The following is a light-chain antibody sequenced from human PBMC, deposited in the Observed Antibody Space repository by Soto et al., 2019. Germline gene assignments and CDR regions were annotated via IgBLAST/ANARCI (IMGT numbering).Light chain of an antibody. CDR1: SSDVGSYNY. CDR2: DVS. V-gene: IGLV2-11*01. Sequence: QSALTQPRSVSGSPGQSVTISCTGTSSDVGSYNYVSWYQQHPGKAPKLMIHDVSKRPSGVPDRFSGSRSGNTASLTISGLQAEDEADYYCSSYTTSSTVVFGTGTKLTVL. CDR3: SSYTTSSTVV. J-gene: IGLJ1*01.